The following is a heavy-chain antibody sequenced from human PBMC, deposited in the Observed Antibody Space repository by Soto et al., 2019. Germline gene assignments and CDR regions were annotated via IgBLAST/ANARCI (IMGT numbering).Heavy chain of an antibody. CDR1: GGSISTSSYY. V-gene: IGHV4-39*01. CDR2: IYYSGST. Sequence: PSETLSLTCTVSGGSISTSSYYWGWIRQPPGKGLEWIGSIYYSGSTYYNPSLKSRVTISVDTSKNQFSLKLSSVTAADTAVYYCARLTSSGWSHHYFDYWGQGTLVTVSS. CDR3: ARLTSSGWSHHYFDY. D-gene: IGHD6-19*01. J-gene: IGHJ4*02.